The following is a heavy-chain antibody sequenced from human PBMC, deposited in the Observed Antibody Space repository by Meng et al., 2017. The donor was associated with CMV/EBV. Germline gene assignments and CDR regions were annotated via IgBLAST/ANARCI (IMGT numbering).Heavy chain of an antibody. D-gene: IGHD1-14*01. V-gene: IGHV4-34*01. Sequence: LSCAVYGGSFSGYHWNWIHQPPGKGLECIGEINHSGTTIYSPSLRSRVTISIDRSKKQFSLRLNSVTAADTAVYYCARVTEGDWYFDLWAVAPWSPSPQ. CDR3: ARVTEGDWYFDL. CDR2: INHSGTT. CDR1: GGSFSGYH. J-gene: IGHJ2*01.